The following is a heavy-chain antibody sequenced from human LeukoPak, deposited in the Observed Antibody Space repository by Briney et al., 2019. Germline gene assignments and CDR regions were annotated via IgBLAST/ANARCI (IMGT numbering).Heavy chain of an antibody. CDR1: GGSISSSSYY. CDR2: IYYSGST. CDR3: ARESVVITTSDAFDI. D-gene: IGHD3-22*01. Sequence: SETLSLTCTVSGGSISSSSYYWGWIRQPPGKGLEWIGSIYYSGSTYYNPSLKSRVTISVDTSKNQFSLKLSSVTAADTAVYYCARESVVITTSDAFDIWGQGTMVTVSS. J-gene: IGHJ3*02. V-gene: IGHV4-39*07.